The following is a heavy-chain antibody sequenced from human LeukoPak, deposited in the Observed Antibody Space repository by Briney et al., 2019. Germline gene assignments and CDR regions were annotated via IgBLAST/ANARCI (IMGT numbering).Heavy chain of an antibody. D-gene: IGHD3-22*01. V-gene: IGHV1-46*01. J-gene: IGHJ4*02. Sequence: GASVKVSCKASGYTFTGYYMHWVRQAPGQGLEWMGIINPSGGSTSYAQKFQGRVTMTRDTSTSTVYMELSSLRSEDTAVYYCARAAGWLLPPDYWGQGTLVTVSS. CDR2: INPSGGST. CDR3: ARAAGWLLPPDY. CDR1: GYTFTGYY.